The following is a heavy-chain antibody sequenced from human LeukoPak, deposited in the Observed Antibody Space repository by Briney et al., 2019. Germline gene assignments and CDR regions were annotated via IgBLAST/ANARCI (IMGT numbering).Heavy chain of an antibody. D-gene: IGHD5-12*01. CDR2: IYYSGIT. Sequence: PSETLSLTCTVSGGSISSFYWSWIRQPPGKGLQWIGYIYYSGITRYNPSLKSRVTISVDTSKNQFSLKLSSVTAADTAVYYCASGGYSGYAFDYWGQGILVTVSS. CDR3: ASGGYSGYAFDY. J-gene: IGHJ4*02. V-gene: IGHV4-59*01. CDR1: GGSISSFY.